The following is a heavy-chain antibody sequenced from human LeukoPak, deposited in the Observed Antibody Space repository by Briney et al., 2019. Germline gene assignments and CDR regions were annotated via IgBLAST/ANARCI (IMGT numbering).Heavy chain of an antibody. CDR1: GFTFSSYS. D-gene: IGHD6-13*01. Sequence: PGGSLRLSCAASGFTFSSYSMNWVRQAPGKGLEWVSSISSSSSYIYYADSVKGRFTISRDNAKNSLYLQMNSLRAEDTAVYYCARDGVAPGIYFDHWGQGALVTVSS. J-gene: IGHJ4*02. CDR3: ARDGVAPGIYFDH. V-gene: IGHV3-21*01. CDR2: ISSSSSYI.